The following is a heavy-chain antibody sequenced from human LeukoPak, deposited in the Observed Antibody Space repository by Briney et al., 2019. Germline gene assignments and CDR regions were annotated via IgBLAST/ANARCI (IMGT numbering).Heavy chain of an antibody. CDR2: TYTSGST. J-gene: IGHJ5*02. CDR3: ARDIGYCSSTSCPRVDNWFDP. D-gene: IGHD2-2*01. Sequence: SETLSLTCTVSGGSISSGSYYWSWIRQPAGKGLEWIGRTYTSGSTNYNPSLKSRVTISVDTSKNQFSLKLSSVTAADTAVYYCARDIGYCSSTSCPRVDNWFDPWGQGTLVTVYS. CDR1: GGSISSGSYY. V-gene: IGHV4-61*02.